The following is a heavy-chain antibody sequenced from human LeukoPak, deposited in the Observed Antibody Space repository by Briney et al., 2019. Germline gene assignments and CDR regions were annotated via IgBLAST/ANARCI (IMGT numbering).Heavy chain of an antibody. CDR3: ARESPTSGIDS. CDR1: GFSVDSNY. D-gene: IGHD2-15*01. V-gene: IGHV3-53*01. CDR2: IYSNGKE. Sequence: GGSLRLSCSASGFSVDSNYMSWVRQAPGKGLEWVSVIYSNGKEYYAESAKGRFTISRDSSKNSLDLQMNRLRGEDTAVYYCARESPTSGIDSWGQGTLVIVSS. J-gene: IGHJ5*01.